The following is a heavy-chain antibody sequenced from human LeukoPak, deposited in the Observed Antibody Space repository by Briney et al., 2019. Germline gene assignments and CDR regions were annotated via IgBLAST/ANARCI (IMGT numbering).Heavy chain of an antibody. D-gene: IGHD3-10*01. CDR3: TTSQGSGTFDY. V-gene: IGHV3-15*01. J-gene: IGHJ4*02. CDR1: GFTYSNAW. Sequence: GGSLRLSCAASGFTYSNAWMSWVRQAPGKGLEWVGRIKSKTDGGTTDYAAPVKGRFTISRDDSKNTLYLQMNSLKTEDTAVYYCTTSQGSGTFDYWGQGTLVTVSS. CDR2: IKSKTDGGTT.